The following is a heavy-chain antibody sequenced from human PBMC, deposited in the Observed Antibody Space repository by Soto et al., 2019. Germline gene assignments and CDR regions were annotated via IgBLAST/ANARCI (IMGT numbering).Heavy chain of an antibody. D-gene: IGHD1-26*01. CDR1: GGSISSYY. CDR3: ASWDPYVDY. V-gene: IGHV4-59*01. Sequence: SETLSLTCTVSGGSISSYYWSWIRQPPGKGLEWLGYIYYSGSTNYNPSLKSRVTISVDTFKNQFSLKLSSVTAADTAVYYCASWDPYVDYWGQGTLVTVSS. CDR2: IYYSGST. J-gene: IGHJ4*02.